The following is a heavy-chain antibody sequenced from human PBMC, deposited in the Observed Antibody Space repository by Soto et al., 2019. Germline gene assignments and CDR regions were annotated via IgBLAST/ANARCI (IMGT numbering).Heavy chain of an antibody. CDR3: ARDQPGYSYGYGLGY. D-gene: IGHD5-18*01. J-gene: IGHJ4*02. CDR2: ISSSSSYI. V-gene: IGHV3-21*01. Sequence: EVQLVESGGGLVKPGGSLRLSCAASGFTFSSYSMNWVRQAPGKGLEWVSSISSSSSYIYYADSVKGRFTISRDNAKNSWYLKMNSLRAEDTAVYYCARDQPGYSYGYGLGYWGQGTLVTVSS. CDR1: GFTFSSYS.